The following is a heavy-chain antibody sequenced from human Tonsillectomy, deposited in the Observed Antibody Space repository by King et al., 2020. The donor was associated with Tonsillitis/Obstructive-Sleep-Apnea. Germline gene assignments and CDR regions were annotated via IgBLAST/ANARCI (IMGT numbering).Heavy chain of an antibody. Sequence: VQLVESGGGLVQPGGSLRLSCAASGFTVSSNYMSWVRQAPGKGLEWVSVIYFGGSTYYADAVKGRVTISRDNSKNTLYLKMNSLRAEDTAVYYCARRFPAAISSDYWGQGTLVTVSS. J-gene: IGHJ4*02. CDR3: ARRFPAAISSDY. V-gene: IGHV3-66*01. D-gene: IGHD2-2*02. CDR2: IYFGGST. CDR1: GFTVSSNY.